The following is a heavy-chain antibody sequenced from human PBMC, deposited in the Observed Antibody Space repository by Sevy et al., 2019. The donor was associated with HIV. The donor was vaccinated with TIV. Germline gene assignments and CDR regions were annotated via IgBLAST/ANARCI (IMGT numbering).Heavy chain of an antibody. CDR3: ASLRGSQVDY. CDR1: GGTFSSYA. CDR2: IIPIFGTA. Sequence: ASVKVSCKASGGTFSSYAISWVRQAPGQGLEWRGGIIPIFGTANYAQKFQGRVTITADESTSTAYMELSSLRSEDTAVYYCASLRGSQVDYWGQGTLVTVSS. V-gene: IGHV1-69*13. D-gene: IGHD2-15*01. J-gene: IGHJ4*02.